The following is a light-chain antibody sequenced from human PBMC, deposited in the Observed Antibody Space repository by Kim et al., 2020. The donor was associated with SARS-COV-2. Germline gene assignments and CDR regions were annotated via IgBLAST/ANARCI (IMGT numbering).Light chain of an antibody. Sequence: DIVMTQSPDSLAMSLGERDTINCKSSQSILYDANNRNYLAWYQQKAGQSPRLLIYWASTRESGVPDRFSGSGSGADFTLTINNLQAEDVAVYYCQQYYGSWTFGQGTKVDIK. CDR2: WAS. CDR3: QQYYGSWT. J-gene: IGKJ1*01. V-gene: IGKV4-1*01. CDR1: QSILYDANNRNY.